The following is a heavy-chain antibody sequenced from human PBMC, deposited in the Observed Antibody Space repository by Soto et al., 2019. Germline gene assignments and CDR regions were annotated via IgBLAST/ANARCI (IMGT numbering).Heavy chain of an antibody. Sequence: EVQLVESGGGLDKPGGSLRLSCAASGFTFRSFTMNWVRQAPGKGLEWVSTISSNSAYIYYTDALRGRLTISRDNAKNSLHLQMNGLRAEDTSVYYCTRDASRDGSAGGWFAPWGPGTLVTLTS. CDR2: ISSNSAYI. CDR3: TRDASRDGSAGGWFAP. D-gene: IGHD6-25*01. V-gene: IGHV3-21*02. CDR1: GFTFRSFT. J-gene: IGHJ5*02.